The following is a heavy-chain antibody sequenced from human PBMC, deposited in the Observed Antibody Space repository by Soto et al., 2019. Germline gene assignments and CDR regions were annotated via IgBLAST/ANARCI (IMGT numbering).Heavy chain of an antibody. CDR1: GFTFSSYG. CDR3: ARDPYSPPRGLHYYDRGLFDY. V-gene: IGHV3-33*01. Sequence: LRLSCAASGFTFSSYGMHWVRQAPGKGLEWVAVIWYDGSNKYYADSVKGRFTISRDNSKNTLYLQMNSLRAEDTAVYYCARDPYSPPRGLHYYDRGLFDYWGQGTLVTVSS. CDR2: IWYDGSNK. J-gene: IGHJ4*02. D-gene: IGHD3-22*01.